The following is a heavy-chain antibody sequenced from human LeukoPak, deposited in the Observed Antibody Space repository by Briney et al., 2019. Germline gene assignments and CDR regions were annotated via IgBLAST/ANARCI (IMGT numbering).Heavy chain of an antibody. V-gene: IGHV1-24*01. CDR2: FDPEDGET. Sequence: ASVKVSCKVSGYTLTELSMHWVRQAPGKGLEWMGGFDPEDGETIYAQKFQGRVTMTEDTSTDTAYMELSSLRSGDTAMYYCATAAPSDRHIANAGVVMLFDYWGQGTLVTVSS. J-gene: IGHJ4*02. CDR1: GYTLTELS. CDR3: ATAAPSDRHIANAGVVMLFDY. D-gene: IGHD3-3*01.